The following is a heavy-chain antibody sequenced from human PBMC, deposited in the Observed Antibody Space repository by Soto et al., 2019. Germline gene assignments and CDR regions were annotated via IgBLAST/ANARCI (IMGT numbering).Heavy chain of an antibody. D-gene: IGHD2-21*02. CDR1: GGSISRYY. Sequence: QVQLQESGPGLVKPSETLSLTCTVSGGSISRYYWSWIRQPPGKGLEWIGYMYNTGSTVYNPSFKSRVTISVDTSKKQFSPKLNSVTAADTAVYYCARDLWGYCGTDCYPLDVWGQGTTVTVSS. CDR3: ARDLWGYCGTDCYPLDV. V-gene: IGHV4-59*01. J-gene: IGHJ6*02. CDR2: MYNTGST.